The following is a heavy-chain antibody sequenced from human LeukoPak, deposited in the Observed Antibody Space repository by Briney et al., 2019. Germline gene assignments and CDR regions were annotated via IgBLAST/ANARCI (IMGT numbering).Heavy chain of an antibody. J-gene: IGHJ5*02. CDR3: ARENYCTNGVCWAFDP. Sequence: SETLSLTCTVSGGSISSSDYYWSWIRQPPGKGLEWLGNIYYTGSTSYNPSLKSRVTFSVDTFNNQFSLHLSSVTAADTAVYYCARENYCTNGVCWAFDPWGQGTLVTVSS. CDR1: GGSISSSDYY. CDR2: IYYTGST. V-gene: IGHV4-39*07. D-gene: IGHD2-8*01.